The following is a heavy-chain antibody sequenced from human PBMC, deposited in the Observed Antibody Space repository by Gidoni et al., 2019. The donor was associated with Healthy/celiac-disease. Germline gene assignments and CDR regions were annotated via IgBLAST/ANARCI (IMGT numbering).Heavy chain of an antibody. Sequence: EVQLVESGGVVVQPGGSLRLSCAASGFTFDDYAMHWVRQAPGKGLEWVSLISWDGGSTYYADSVKGRFTISRDNSKNSLYLQMNSLRAEDTALYYCAKDMKESSSSGRGGDYYYGMDVWGQGTTVTVSS. CDR1: GFTFDDYA. CDR2: ISWDGGST. CDR3: AKDMKESSSSGRGGDYYYGMDV. V-gene: IGHV3-43D*03. D-gene: IGHD6-6*01. J-gene: IGHJ6*02.